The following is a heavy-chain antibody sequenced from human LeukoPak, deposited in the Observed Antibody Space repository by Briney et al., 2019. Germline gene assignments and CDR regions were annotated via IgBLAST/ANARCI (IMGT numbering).Heavy chain of an antibody. Sequence: QAGGSLRLSCAGSGFTFSSYWMTWVRQAPGKGLEWVASIKQDGRDKYYADSVKGRFTISRDNAKNSLYLQMNSLRAEDTPVYYCARIYCSGGSCAFDYWGQGTLVTVSS. V-gene: IGHV3-7*04. CDR1: GFTFSSYW. J-gene: IGHJ4*02. CDR2: IKQDGRDK. CDR3: ARIYCSGGSCAFDY. D-gene: IGHD2-15*01.